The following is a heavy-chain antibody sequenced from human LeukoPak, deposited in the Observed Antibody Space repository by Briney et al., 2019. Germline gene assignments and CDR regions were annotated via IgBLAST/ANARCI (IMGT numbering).Heavy chain of an antibody. V-gene: IGHV3-74*01. J-gene: IGHJ4*02. CDR3: TRDSGAGDY. CDR1: GFTFSAYW. Sequence: GGSLRLSCAASGFTFSAYWMHWVRQAPGKGLVWVSRISTDGSITTYADSAKGRFTISKDNAKNTLYLQMNSLRAEDTAVYYCTRDSGAGDYWGQGTLVTVSS. CDR2: ISTDGSIT. D-gene: IGHD1-26*01.